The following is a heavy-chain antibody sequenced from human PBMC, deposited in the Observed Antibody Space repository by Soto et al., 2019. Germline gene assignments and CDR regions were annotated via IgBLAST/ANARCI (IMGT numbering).Heavy chain of an antibody. CDR3: ARRGGLLAEAFDI. J-gene: IGHJ3*02. CDR1: GFTFSASA. CDR2: IKNKADNYAT. V-gene: IGHV3-73*01. D-gene: IGHD5-12*01. Sequence: EVQLVESGGGLVQPGGSLKLSCAASGFTFSASALHWVRQSSGKGLEWVGHIKNKADNYATTYGASVKGRFIVSRDDSMNKAYLHMNSLRTEDTAVYYCARRGGLLAEAFDIWGQGTRVTVSS.